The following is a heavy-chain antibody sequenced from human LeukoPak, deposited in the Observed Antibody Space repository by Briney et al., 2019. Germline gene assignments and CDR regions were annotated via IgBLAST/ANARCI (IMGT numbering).Heavy chain of an antibody. D-gene: IGHD5-18*01. V-gene: IGHV3-48*03. CDR3: ARGFRDTAMFLDY. CDR2: ISSSGGPI. J-gene: IGHJ4*02. CDR1: GITFSSYE. Sequence: GGSLRLSCVASGITFSSYEMNWVRQAPGKGLEWISCISSSGGPIYYADSVKGRFIISRDNAKNSLYLQMNSLRAEDTAVYYCARGFRDTAMFLDYWGQGTLVTVSS.